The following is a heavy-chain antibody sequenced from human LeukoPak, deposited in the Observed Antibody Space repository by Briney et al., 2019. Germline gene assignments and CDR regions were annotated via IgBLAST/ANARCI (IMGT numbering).Heavy chain of an antibody. CDR3: ARIRGDTAMVLIDY. CDR2: ISSSSSYI. J-gene: IGHJ4*02. Sequence: GGSLRLSCAASGFTFSSCSMNWVRQAPGKGLEWVSSISSSSSYIYYADSVKGRFTISRDNAKNSLYLQMNSLRAEDTAVYYCARIRGDTAMVLIDYWGQGTLVTVSS. CDR1: GFTFSSCS. D-gene: IGHD5-18*01. V-gene: IGHV3-21*01.